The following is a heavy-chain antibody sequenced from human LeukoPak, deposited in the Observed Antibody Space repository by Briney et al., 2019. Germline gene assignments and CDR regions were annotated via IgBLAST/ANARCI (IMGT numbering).Heavy chain of an antibody. CDR2: IYHSGST. V-gene: IGHV4-4*02. Sequence: PGGSLRLSCAASGFTFSSFAMHWVSQAPGKGLEWIGEIYHSGSTNYNPSLKSRVTISVDKSKNQFSLKLSSVTAADTAVYYCASISKKSPGDYWGQGTLVTVSS. CDR1: GFTFSSFAM. D-gene: IGHD2/OR15-2a*01. J-gene: IGHJ4*02. CDR3: ASISKKSPGDY.